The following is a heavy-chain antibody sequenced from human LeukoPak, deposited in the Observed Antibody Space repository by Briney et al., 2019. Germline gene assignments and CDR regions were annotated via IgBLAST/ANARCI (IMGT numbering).Heavy chain of an antibody. Sequence: PGGSLRLSCAASGFTFSSYSMNRVRQAPGKGLEWVSSISSSSSYIYYADSVKGRFTISRDNAKNSLYLQMNSLRAEDTAAYYCARVWELRYYGMDVWGQGATVTVSS. V-gene: IGHV3-21*01. J-gene: IGHJ6*02. CDR3: ARVWELRYYGMDV. CDR1: GFTFSSYS. CDR2: ISSSSSYI. D-gene: IGHD1-26*01.